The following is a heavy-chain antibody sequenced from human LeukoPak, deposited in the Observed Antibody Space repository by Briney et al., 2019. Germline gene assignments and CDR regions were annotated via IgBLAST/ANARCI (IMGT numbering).Heavy chain of an antibody. J-gene: IGHJ4*02. V-gene: IGHV3-66*01. Sequence: PGRSLRLSCAASGFTVSSNYMSWVRQAPGKGLEWVSVIYSGGSTYYADSVKGRFTISRDNSKNTLYLQMNSLRAEDTAVYYCASSEGGYYYDGLDYWGQGTLVTVSS. D-gene: IGHD3-22*01. CDR2: IYSGGST. CDR3: ASSEGGYYYDGLDY. CDR1: GFTVSSNY.